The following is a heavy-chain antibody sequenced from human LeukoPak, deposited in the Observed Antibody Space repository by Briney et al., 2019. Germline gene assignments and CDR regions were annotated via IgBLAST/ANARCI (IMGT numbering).Heavy chain of an antibody. Sequence: GGSLRLSCAASGFTFSSYGMHWVRQAPGKGLEWVAFIRYDGSNKYYADSVKGRFTISRDNSKNTLYLQMNSLRAEDTAVYYCARAGTPSYSGSYYEDAFDIWGQGTMVTVSS. CDR3: ARAGTPSYSGSYYEDAFDI. CDR2: IRYDGSNK. D-gene: IGHD1-26*01. CDR1: GFTFSSYG. V-gene: IGHV3-30*02. J-gene: IGHJ3*02.